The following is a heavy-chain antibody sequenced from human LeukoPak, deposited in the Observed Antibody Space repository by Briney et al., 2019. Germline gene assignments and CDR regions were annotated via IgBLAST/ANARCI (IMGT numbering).Heavy chain of an antibody. V-gene: IGHV4-30-4*01. CDR2: IYFIGST. CDR3: ARVKCRRKSASGTFFYFFDN. J-gene: IGHJ4*02. D-gene: IGHD3-10*01. Sequence: NPSETLSLTCTVSGGSISSGDYYWSWIRKPPGKGLEWVGHIYFIGSTYYNPSLSSLISISLDTSKTQFSLNLGAVNAPDTGVYYCARVKCRRKSASGTFFYFFDNWGQGTLVTVSS. CDR1: GGSISSGDYY.